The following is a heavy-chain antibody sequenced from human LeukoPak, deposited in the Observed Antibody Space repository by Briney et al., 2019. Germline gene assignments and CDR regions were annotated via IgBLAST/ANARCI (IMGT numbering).Heavy chain of an antibody. CDR2: ISIISSTI. CDR1: GFTFSAYH. Sequence: PGGPLRLSCAASGFTFSAYHMNWLRQAPGKGLEWVSYISIISSTIYYADSVKGRFTISRDDAKNSVYLQMNSLRDDDTAVYYCARAHERDLDYWGQGTLVTVSS. CDR3: ARAHERDLDY. J-gene: IGHJ4*02. V-gene: IGHV3-48*02.